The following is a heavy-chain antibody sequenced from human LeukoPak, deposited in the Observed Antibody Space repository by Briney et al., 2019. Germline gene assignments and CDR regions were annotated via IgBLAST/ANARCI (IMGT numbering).Heavy chain of an antibody. D-gene: IGHD1-26*01. CDR3: ARQRSGSNWDY. Sequence: GGSLRLSCAASGFTFSNYAMSWVRQAPGKGLEWVSDIGGSGGGTYYADSVKGRFTISRDSSENTPYLQMNSLRAEDTAVYYCARQRSGSNWDYWGQGTLVTVSS. CDR2: IGGSGGGT. CDR1: GFTFSNYA. J-gene: IGHJ4*02. V-gene: IGHV3-23*01.